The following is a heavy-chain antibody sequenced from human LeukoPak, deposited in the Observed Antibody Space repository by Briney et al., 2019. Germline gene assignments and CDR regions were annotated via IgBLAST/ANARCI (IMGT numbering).Heavy chain of an antibody. CDR1: GGSISTYD. D-gene: IGHD1-14*01. Sequence: TSETLSLICAVSGGSISTYDWCWIRQPPGKGLEWIGYVYYSGSTNYNPSLKSRVTISVDASRNRFSLKLSSVTAADTAVYYCARHRNRGDHSYGMEVWGQGTTVTVSS. CDR2: VYYSGST. J-gene: IGHJ6*02. CDR3: ARHRNRGDHSYGMEV. V-gene: IGHV4-59*08.